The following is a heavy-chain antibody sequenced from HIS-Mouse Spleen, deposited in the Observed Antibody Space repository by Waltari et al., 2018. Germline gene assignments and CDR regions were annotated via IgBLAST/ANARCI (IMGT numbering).Heavy chain of an antibody. CDR2: INPNSGGT. V-gene: IGHV1-2*02. CDR3: AREYCSSTSCFLYHDAFDI. Sequence: QVQLVQSGAEVKKPGASVKVSCKSSGYTFTGYYMHWVRQAPGQGLEWMGWINPNSGGTNYAQKLQGRVTMTRDTSISTAYMELSRLRSDDTAVYYCAREYCSSTSCFLYHDAFDIWGQGTMVTVSS. CDR1: GYTFTGYY. J-gene: IGHJ3*02. D-gene: IGHD2-2*01.